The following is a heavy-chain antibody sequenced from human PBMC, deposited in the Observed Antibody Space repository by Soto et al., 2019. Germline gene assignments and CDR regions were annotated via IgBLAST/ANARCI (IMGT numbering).Heavy chain of an antibody. D-gene: IGHD2-2*01. J-gene: IGHJ5*02. CDR2: FDPEDGET. CDR3: ATATSRICSSTSCYRAGFRP. Sequence: ASVKVSCKVSGYTLTELSMHWVRQAPGKGLEWMGGFDPEDGETIYAQKFQGRVTMTEDTSTDTAYMELSSLRSEDTAVYYCATATSRICSSTSCYRAGFRPRGQGTLVTVSS. V-gene: IGHV1-24*01. CDR1: GYTLTELS.